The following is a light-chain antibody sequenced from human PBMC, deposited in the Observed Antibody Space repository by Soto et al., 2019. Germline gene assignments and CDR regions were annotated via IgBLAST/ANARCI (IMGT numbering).Light chain of an antibody. V-gene: IGKV1-5*01. Sequence: DIPMTQSPSTLSASVGDRVTITCRASQSISVWLAWYQQKPGKAPKLLIFDASTLASGVPPRFSGSGSGTDFILTISSLQPDDFATYYCQQYETYSYTFGQGTNLAIK. J-gene: IGKJ2*01. CDR1: QSISVW. CDR3: QQYETYSYT. CDR2: DAS.